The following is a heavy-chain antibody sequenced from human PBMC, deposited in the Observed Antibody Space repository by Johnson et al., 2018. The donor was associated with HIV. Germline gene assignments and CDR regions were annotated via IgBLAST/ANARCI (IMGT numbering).Heavy chain of an antibody. J-gene: IGHJ3*02. CDR2: ISWNSGSI. V-gene: IGHV3-9*01. CDR3: AKDQWSSSWTNDAFDI. D-gene: IGHD6-13*01. Sequence: VQLVESGGGLVKPGRSLRLSCAASGFSFDDYAMYWVRQAPGKGLEWVSDISWNSGSIGYADFVKGRFTISRDNTKNSLYLQMNSLRAEDTAFYYCAKDQWSSSWTNDAFDIWGQGTMVTVSS. CDR1: GFSFDDYA.